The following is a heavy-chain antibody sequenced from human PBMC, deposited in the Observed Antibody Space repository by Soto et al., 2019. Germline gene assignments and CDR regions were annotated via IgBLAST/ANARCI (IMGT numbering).Heavy chain of an antibody. Sequence: GGSLRLSCAASGFTFSSYAMSWVRQAPGKGLEWVSAISGSGGSTYYADSVKGRFTISRDNSKNTLYLQMNSLRAEDTAVYYCAKDFVGGIAARPNYFDYWGQGTLVTVSS. CDR2: ISGSGGST. V-gene: IGHV3-23*01. D-gene: IGHD6-6*01. CDR1: GFTFSSYA. CDR3: AKDFVGGIAARPNYFDY. J-gene: IGHJ4*02.